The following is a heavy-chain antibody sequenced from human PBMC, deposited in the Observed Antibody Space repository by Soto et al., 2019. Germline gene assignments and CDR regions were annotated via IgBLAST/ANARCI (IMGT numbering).Heavy chain of an antibody. J-gene: IGHJ3*02. CDR3: ASSDDPNLFVDAFDI. V-gene: IGHV4-59*08. Sequence: SETLSLTCTVSGGSISSYYWSWIRQPPGKGLEWIGYIYYSGSTNYNPSLKSRVTISVDTSKNQFSLKLSSVTAADTAVYYCASSDDPNLFVDAFDIWGQGTMVTVSS. D-gene: IGHD3-3*01. CDR1: GGSISSYY. CDR2: IYYSGST.